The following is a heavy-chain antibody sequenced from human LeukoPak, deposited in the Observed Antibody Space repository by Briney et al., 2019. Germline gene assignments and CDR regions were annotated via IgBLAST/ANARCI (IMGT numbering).Heavy chain of an antibody. V-gene: IGHV4-4*07. D-gene: IGHD2-15*01. J-gene: IGHJ3*01. CDR3: ARGRTAVPSTLIAFDV. CDR2: IYTSGST. CDR1: GDSITSYY. Sequence: SETLSLTCTVSGDSITSYYWSWIRQPAGEGLEWIGRIYTSGSTTYNPSLKSRVTMSIDTSKRQFSLKLSSVTAADTAVYYCARGRTAVPSTLIAFDVWGQGTMVTVSS.